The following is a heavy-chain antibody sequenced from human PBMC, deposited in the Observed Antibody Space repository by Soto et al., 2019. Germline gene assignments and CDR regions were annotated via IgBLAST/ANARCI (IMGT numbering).Heavy chain of an antibody. D-gene: IGHD5-12*01. CDR3: ARVYIVATGADY. CDR2: INHSGST. Sequence: SETLSLTCAVYVGSFSGYYWSWIRQPPGKGLEWIGEINHSGSTNYNPSLKSRVTISVDTSKNQFSLKLSSVTAADTAVYYCARVYIVATGADYWGQGTLVTVSS. V-gene: IGHV4-34*01. J-gene: IGHJ4*02. CDR1: VGSFSGYY.